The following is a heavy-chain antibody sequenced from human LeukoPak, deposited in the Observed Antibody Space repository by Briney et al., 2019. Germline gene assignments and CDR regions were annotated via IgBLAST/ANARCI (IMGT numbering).Heavy chain of an antibody. Sequence: ASVKVSCKTSGYTFTGYFMHWVRQAPGQGLEWMRWINPNSGGTYYAQKFEGRVTLTRDTSISTAYMELSRLRSDDTAVYYCAGVTVTTEFDYWGQGTLLTVSS. CDR1: GYTFTGYF. CDR2: INPNSGGT. V-gene: IGHV1-2*02. J-gene: IGHJ4*02. D-gene: IGHD4-17*01. CDR3: AGVTVTTEFDY.